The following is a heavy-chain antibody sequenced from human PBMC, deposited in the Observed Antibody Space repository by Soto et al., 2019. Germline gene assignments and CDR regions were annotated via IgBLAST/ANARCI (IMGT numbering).Heavy chain of an antibody. J-gene: IGHJ3*02. D-gene: IGHD3-16*01. V-gene: IGHV3-9*01. CDR2: ISWNSGSI. Sequence: EVQLVESGGGLVQPGRSLRLSCAASGFTFDDYAMHWVRQAPGKGLEWVSGISWNSGSIGYADSVKGRFTISRDNAKNSLYLQMNSLRAEDTALYYCARDLGGVILCDAFDIWGQGTMVTVSS. CDR1: GFTFDDYA. CDR3: ARDLGGVILCDAFDI.